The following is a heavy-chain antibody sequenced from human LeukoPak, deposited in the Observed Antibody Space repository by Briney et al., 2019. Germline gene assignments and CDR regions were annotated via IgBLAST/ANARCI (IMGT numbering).Heavy chain of an antibody. D-gene: IGHD3-10*01. CDR2: IYHSGST. J-gene: IGHJ4*02. V-gene: IGHV4-38-2*02. Sequence: KSSETLSLTCTVSGYSISSGYYWGWIRQPPGKGLEWIGSIYHSGSTYYNPSLKSRVTISVDTSKNQFSLKLSSVTAADTAVYYCARRRTMVRGVIMRAFDYWGQGTLVTVSS. CDR1: GYSISSGYY. CDR3: ARRRTMVRGVIMRAFDY.